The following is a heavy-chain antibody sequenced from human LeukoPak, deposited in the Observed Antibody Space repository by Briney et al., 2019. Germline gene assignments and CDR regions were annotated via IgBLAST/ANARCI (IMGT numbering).Heavy chain of an antibody. V-gene: IGHV3-21*01. CDR3: VRIPNSANFPNWFDP. Sequence: PGGSLRLSCAASGFTFNSYAMSWVRQAPEKGLEWISSISGSSAYIYYADSVKGRFTISRDNAKNSLYLQMNSLRADDTAVYYCVRIPNSANFPNWFDPWGQGTLVTVSS. D-gene: IGHD2/OR15-2a*01. CDR2: ISGSSAYI. CDR1: GFTFNSYA. J-gene: IGHJ5*02.